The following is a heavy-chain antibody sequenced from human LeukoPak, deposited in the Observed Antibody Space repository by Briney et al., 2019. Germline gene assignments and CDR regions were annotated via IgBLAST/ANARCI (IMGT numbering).Heavy chain of an antibody. CDR3: ARGGGYSYGSFDY. V-gene: IGHV4-39*01. D-gene: IGHD5-18*01. CDR2: IYYSGST. J-gene: IGHJ4*02. Sequence: KPSETLSLTCTVSGGSISSSSYYWGWIRQPPGKGLEWIGSIYYSGSTYYNPSLKSRVTISVDTSKNQFSLKLSSVTAADTAVYYCARGGGYSYGSFDYWGQGTLVTVSS. CDR1: GGSISSSSYY.